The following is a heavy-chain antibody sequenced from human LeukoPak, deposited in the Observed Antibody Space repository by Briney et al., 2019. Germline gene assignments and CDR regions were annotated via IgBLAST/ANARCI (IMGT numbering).Heavy chain of an antibody. CDR3: ARDIGRQLGYYYGMDV. V-gene: IGHV3-33*01. CDR2: LWFDGSHQ. CDR1: GFTFRTYG. D-gene: IGHD6-6*01. Sequence: GGSLRLSCAASGFTFRTYGMHWVRQTPGKGLEWVAFLWFDGSHQYYADSVRGRFIISRDNSNNTLYLQMNSLRADDTAVYYCARDIGRQLGYYYGMDVWGQGTTVTVSS. J-gene: IGHJ6*02.